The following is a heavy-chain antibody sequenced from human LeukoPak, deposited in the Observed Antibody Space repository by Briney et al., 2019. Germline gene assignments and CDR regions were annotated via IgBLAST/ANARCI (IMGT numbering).Heavy chain of an antibody. Sequence: NASETLSLICTVSGGSISSSNYYWGWIRQPPGKGLEWIGSMYYSGNTYYNPSLKSRVTISIDTSKNQFSLKLSSVTAADTALYYCARVLSGWYEAGDYWGQGTLVTVSS. CDR2: MYYSGNT. D-gene: IGHD6-19*01. CDR3: ARVLSGWYEAGDY. J-gene: IGHJ4*02. CDR1: GGSISSSNYY. V-gene: IGHV4-39*01.